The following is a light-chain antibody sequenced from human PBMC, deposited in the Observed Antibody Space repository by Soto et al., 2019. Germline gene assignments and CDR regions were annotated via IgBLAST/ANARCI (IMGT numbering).Light chain of an antibody. Sequence: EIVLTQSPGTLSLSPGERATLSCRASQSVSSNYLAWYQQKPGQAPRLLIYGASSRATGIPDRFSGSGSGIDCTLTISRLEPEDFAVYLCQQYGKSPVAFGQGTKVEIK. V-gene: IGKV3-20*01. CDR1: QSVSSNY. CDR3: QQYGKSPVA. CDR2: GAS. J-gene: IGKJ1*01.